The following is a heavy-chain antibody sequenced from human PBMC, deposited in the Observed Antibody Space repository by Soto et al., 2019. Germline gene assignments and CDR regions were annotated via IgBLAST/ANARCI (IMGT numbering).Heavy chain of an antibody. CDR3: ARISSGWYYFDY. CDR1: GGSISRSSYY. CDR2: IYYSGST. V-gene: IGHV4-39*01. D-gene: IGHD6-19*01. Sequence: SETLSLTCTVSGGSISRSSYYWGWIRQPPGKGLEWIGSIYYSGSTYYNPSLKSRVTISVDTSKNQFSLKLSSVTAADTAVYYCARISSGWYYFDYWGQGTLVTVSS. J-gene: IGHJ4*02.